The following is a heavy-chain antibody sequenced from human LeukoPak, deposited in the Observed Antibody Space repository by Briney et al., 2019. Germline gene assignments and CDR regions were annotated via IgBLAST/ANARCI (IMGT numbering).Heavy chain of an antibody. Sequence: GGSLRVSCAASGFTFSTYAMSWVRQAPGKGLEWVSTISGNGDITYYADSVKGRFTISRDNSKNTLSVQMNSLRGEDTAVYYCAKDRNCYGSGSYYEYWGQGTLVTVSS. V-gene: IGHV3-23*01. CDR3: AKDRNCYGSGSYYEY. CDR2: ISGNGDIT. CDR1: GFTFSTYA. D-gene: IGHD3-10*01. J-gene: IGHJ4*02.